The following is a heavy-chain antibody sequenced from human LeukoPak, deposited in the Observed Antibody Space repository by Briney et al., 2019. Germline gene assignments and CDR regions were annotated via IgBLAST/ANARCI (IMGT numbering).Heavy chain of an antibody. D-gene: IGHD2-2*01. CDR2: MNPNSGNT. V-gene: IGHV1-8*01. CDR1: GYTFTSND. J-gene: IGHJ5*02. Sequence: ASVKVSCKXSGYTFTSNDINWVRQATGQGLEWMGWMNPNSGNTGYAQKFQGRVTMTRNTSISTAYMELSSLRSEDTAVYYCAREGGVVPAAIDWFDPWGQGTLVTVSS. CDR3: AREGGVVPAAIDWFDP.